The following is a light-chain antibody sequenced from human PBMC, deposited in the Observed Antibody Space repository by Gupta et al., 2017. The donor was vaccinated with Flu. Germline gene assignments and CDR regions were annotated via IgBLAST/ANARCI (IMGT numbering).Light chain of an antibody. CDR2: GKN. CDR1: SLRSYY. J-gene: IGLJ2*01. V-gene: IGLV3-19*01. Sequence: SSELTQDPAVSVALGQTVRITCQGDSLRSYYASWYQQKPGQAPVFVIFGKNNRPSGIPDRFSGSSSGNTASFTITGAQAEDEADDYCNARDSSGNHHVVFGGGTKLTVL. CDR3: NARDSSGNHHVV.